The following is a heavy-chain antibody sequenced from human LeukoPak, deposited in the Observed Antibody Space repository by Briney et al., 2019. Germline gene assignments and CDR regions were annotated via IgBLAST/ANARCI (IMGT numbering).Heavy chain of an antibody. V-gene: IGHV4-34*01. D-gene: IGHD3-10*01. J-gene: IGHJ5*02. Sequence: PSETLSLTCAVYGGSFSGYYWSWIRQPPGKGLEWIGEINHSGSTNYNPSLKSRVTISVDTSKNQFSLKLSSVTAADTAVYYCARDRHYYGSGSYGPGKNWFDPWGQGTLVTVSS. CDR2: INHSGST. CDR3: ARDRHYYGSGSYGPGKNWFDP. CDR1: GGSFSGYY.